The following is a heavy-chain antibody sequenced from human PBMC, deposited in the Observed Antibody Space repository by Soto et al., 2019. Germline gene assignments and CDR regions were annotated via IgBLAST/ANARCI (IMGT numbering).Heavy chain of an antibody. CDR3: ARHLPIFGNDSGWSWFDP. CDR1: GGSISSYY. V-gene: IGHV4-59*08. J-gene: IGHJ5*02. CDR2: IYYSGTT. Sequence: SETLSLTCTVTGGSISSYYCSWIRQPPVKGLEWIGYIYYSGTTNYNPPLKSRVTISVDTSKNQFSLKPNSVTAADTAVYYCARHLPIFGNDSGWSWFDPWGQGTLVTVSS. D-gene: IGHD3-3*01.